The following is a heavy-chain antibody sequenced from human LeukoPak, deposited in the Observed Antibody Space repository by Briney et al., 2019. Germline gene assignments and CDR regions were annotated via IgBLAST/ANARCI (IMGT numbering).Heavy chain of an antibody. Sequence: AASVKVSCKASGYTFTNFYMHWVRQAPGQGLEWMGWINPNSGGTNYAQKFQGRVTMTRDTSISTAYMELSRLRSDDTAVYYCARDARRITMVRGVMLNWFDPWGQGTLVTVSS. J-gene: IGHJ5*02. CDR1: GYTFTNFY. CDR2: INPNSGGT. CDR3: ARDARRITMVRGVMLNWFDP. V-gene: IGHV1-2*02. D-gene: IGHD3-10*01.